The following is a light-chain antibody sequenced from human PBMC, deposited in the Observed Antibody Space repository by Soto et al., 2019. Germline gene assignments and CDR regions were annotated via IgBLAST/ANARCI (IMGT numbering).Light chain of an antibody. CDR3: GAWDDSLTGVV. Sequence: QSVLTQPPSASGTPGQRVTISCSGSMSNIGRNTVHWYQQLPGTAPKLLIYSNNQRPSGVPDRFSGSKSGTSASLAISGLRSEDEADYYCGAWDDSLTGVVFGGGTQLTVL. J-gene: IGLJ2*01. V-gene: IGLV1-44*01. CDR2: SNN. CDR1: MSNIGRNT.